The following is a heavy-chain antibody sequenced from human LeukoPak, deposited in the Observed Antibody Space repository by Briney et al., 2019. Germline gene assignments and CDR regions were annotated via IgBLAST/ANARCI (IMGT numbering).Heavy chain of an antibody. CDR2: ITVNNGYT. J-gene: IGHJ4*02. CDR3: AKAPQLERPDFDY. Sequence: ASVKVSCKAAGYTFTSHGFIWLLQAPGQGLEWMGWITVNNGYTKYAQELQGRVTMTTDTSTSTAYMELRSLRSDDTAVYYCAKAPQLERPDFDYWGQGTLVTVSS. D-gene: IGHD1-1*01. V-gene: IGHV1-18*01. CDR1: GYTFTSHG.